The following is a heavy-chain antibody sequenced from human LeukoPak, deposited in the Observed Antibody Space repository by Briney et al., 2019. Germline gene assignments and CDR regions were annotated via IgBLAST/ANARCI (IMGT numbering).Heavy chain of an antibody. J-gene: IGHJ4*02. CDR2: IYYSGST. CDR3: GRGGPSTANFDH. CDR1: GGSISSGGYY. D-gene: IGHD3-16*01. V-gene: IGHV4-31*03. Sequence: PSETLSLTCTVSGGSISSGGYYWSWLRQHPGTGLEWIGYIYYSGSTYYNPSLKSRVTISVDTSKKQFSLKLSSVTAAATAVYYWGRGGPSTANFDHWGQGTLVTVSS.